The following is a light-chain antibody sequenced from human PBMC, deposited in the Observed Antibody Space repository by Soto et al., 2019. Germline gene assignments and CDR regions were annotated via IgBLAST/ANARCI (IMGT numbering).Light chain of an antibody. V-gene: IGLV2-14*01. J-gene: IGLJ2*01. CDR2: EVS. CDR3: ASYTSSSTSVI. CDR1: SSDVGGYKY. Sequence: QSALTQPASVSGSPGQSITISCTGASSDVGGYKYVSWYQQHPDKAPKLIIFEVSNRPSGISSRFSGSKSGNTASLTSSGLQAVVEADYYCASYTSSSTSVIFGRGTKLTVL.